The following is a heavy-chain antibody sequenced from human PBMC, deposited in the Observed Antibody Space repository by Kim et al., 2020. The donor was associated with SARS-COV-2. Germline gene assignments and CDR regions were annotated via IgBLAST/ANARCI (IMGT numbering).Heavy chain of an antibody. J-gene: IGHJ6*02. V-gene: IGHV1-3*01. D-gene: IGHD1-26*01. Sequence: ASVKVSCKASGYTFTSYAMHWVRQAPGQRLEWMGWINAGNGNTKYSQKFQGRVTITRDTSASTAYMELSSLRSEDTAVYYCAREGYYDYYYYYGMDVWGQGTTVTVSS. CDR3: AREGYYDYYYYYGMDV. CDR1: GYTFTSYA. CDR2: INAGNGNT.